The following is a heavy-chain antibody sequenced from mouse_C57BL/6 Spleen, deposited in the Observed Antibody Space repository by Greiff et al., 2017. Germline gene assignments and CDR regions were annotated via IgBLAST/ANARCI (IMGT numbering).Heavy chain of an antibody. V-gene: IGHV1-64*01. J-gene: IGHJ4*01. Sequence: VQLQQPGAELVKPGASVKLSCKASGYTFTSYWMHWVKQRPGQGLEWIGMIHPNSGSTNYNEKFKSKATLTVDKSSSTAYMQLSSLTSEDSAVYYCARSPLTTVVASYAMDYWGQGTSVTVSS. D-gene: IGHD1-1*01. CDR2: IHPNSGST. CDR1: GYTFTSYW. CDR3: ARSPLTTVVASYAMDY.